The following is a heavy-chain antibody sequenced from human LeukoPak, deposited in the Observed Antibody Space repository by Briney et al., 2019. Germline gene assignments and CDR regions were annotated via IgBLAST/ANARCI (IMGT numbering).Heavy chain of an antibody. CDR1: GFRFSNHD. V-gene: IGHV3-64*02. J-gene: IGHJ3*02. D-gene: IGHD1-14*01. Sequence: GGSLRLSCAASGFRFSNHDMHWVRQAPGKGLEFVSSIGAAGAHTFYADSVMGRFTISRDNFQSTMYLQMDGLRPEDSAVYYCARELGGTKTGGFDIWGQGTVVTVSS. CDR2: IGAAGAHT. CDR3: ARELGGTKTGGFDI.